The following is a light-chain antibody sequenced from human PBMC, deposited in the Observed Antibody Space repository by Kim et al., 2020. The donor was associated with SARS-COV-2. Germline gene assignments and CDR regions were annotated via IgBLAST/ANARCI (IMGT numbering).Light chain of an antibody. CDR2: DTN. J-gene: IGLJ3*02. V-gene: IGLV7-46*01. CDR1: TGTVTSGHY. Sequence: PGGTVTLTCESSTGTVTSGHYPYWFQQRSGQAPRTLIYDTNRKHSWTPARFSDSLLGGKAALTLSGAQPDDEADYYCLLSSGGVRVFGGGTQLTVL. CDR3: LLSSGGVRV.